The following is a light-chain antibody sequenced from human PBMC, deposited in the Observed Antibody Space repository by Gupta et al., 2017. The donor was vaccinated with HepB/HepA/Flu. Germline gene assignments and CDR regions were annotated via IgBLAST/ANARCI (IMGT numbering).Light chain of an antibody. CDR2: RNN. J-gene: IGLJ2*01. CDR1: SHNVGNQG. CDR3: SAWESSLSAVV. Sequence: AGLTQPPTVSKGSRQTATLSCTGNSHNVGNQGAAWLQQHQGHPPKLLSYRNNNRPSGISERFSASRSGNTASLTITGLQPEDEADYYCSAWESSLSAVVFGGGTKLTVL. V-gene: IGLV10-54*04.